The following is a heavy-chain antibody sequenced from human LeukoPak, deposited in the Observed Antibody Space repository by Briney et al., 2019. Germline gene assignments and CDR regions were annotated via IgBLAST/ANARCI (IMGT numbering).Heavy chain of an antibody. J-gene: IGHJ4*02. D-gene: IGHD3-22*01. CDR1: GYTFTSYA. CDR3: AREGNRYYYDSSGLDY. V-gene: IGHV1-3*01. Sequence: ASVKVSCKASGYTFTSYAMHWVRQAPGQRLEWMGWINAGNGNTKYSQKFQGRVTITRDTSASTAYMELSSLRSEDTAVYYCAREGNRYYYDSSGLDYWGQGTLVTVSS. CDR2: INAGNGNT.